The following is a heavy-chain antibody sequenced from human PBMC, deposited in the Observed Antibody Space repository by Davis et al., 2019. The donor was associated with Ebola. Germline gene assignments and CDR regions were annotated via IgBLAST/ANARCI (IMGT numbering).Heavy chain of an antibody. D-gene: IGHD5-12*01. CDR2: IRSKAYGGTT. CDR1: GFTFGDYA. V-gene: IGHV3-49*04. J-gene: IGHJ6*02. CDR3: TSATRYSGYDQYYYGMDV. Sequence: GESLKISCTASGFTFGDYAMSWVRQAPGKGLEWVGFIRSKAYGGTTEYAASVKGRFTISRDDSKSIAYLQMNSLKTEDTAVYYCTSATRYSGYDQYYYGMDVWGQGTTVTVSS.